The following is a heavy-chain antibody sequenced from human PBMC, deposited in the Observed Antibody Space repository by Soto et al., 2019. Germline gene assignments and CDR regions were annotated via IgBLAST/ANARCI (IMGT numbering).Heavy chain of an antibody. V-gene: IGHV4-34*01. CDR2: INHSGST. Sequence: SETLSLTCAVYGGSFSGYYWSWIRQPPGKGLEWIGEINHSGSTNYNPSLKSRVTISVDTSKNQFSLKLSSVTAADTAVYYCARGPQLVVFGYYYYYMDVWGNGTTVTVSS. CDR1: GGSFSGYY. CDR3: ARGPQLVVFGYYYYYMDV. J-gene: IGHJ6*03. D-gene: IGHD6-13*01.